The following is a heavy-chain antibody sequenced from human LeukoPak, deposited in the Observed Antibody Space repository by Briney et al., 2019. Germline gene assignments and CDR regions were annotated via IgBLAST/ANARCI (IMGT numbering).Heavy chain of an antibody. J-gene: IGHJ4*02. D-gene: IGHD3-22*01. Sequence: PGRSLRLSCAASGFTFSSYAMHWVRQAPGKGLEWVAVISYDGSNKYYADSVKGRFTISRDNSKNTLYLQMNSLRAEDTAVYYCASIDYYDSSGYYYGSGSSENTNDYWGQGTLVTVSS. CDR1: GFTFSSYA. CDR2: ISYDGSNK. CDR3: ASIDYYDSSGYYYGSGSSENTNDY. V-gene: IGHV3-30*04.